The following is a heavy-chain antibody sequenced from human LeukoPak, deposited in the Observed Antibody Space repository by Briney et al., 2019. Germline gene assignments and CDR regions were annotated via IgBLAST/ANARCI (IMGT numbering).Heavy chain of an antibody. D-gene: IGHD5-24*01. CDR3: ARDRDGYLDY. CDR1: GGSISSYY. CDR2: IYYSGST. J-gene: IGHJ4*02. V-gene: IGHV4-59*01. Sequence: SETLSLICTVSGGSISSYYWSWIRQPPGKGLEWIGYIYYSGSTNYNPSLKSRVTISVDTSKNQFSLKLSSVTAADTAVYYCARDRDGYLDYWGQGALVTVSS.